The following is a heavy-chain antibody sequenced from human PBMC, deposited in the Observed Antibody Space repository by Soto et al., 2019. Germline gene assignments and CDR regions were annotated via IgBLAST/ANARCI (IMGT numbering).Heavy chain of an antibody. Sequence: PSETLSLTCTVSGGPISSGGYYWSWIRQHPGKGLEWIGYIYYSGSTYYNPSLKSRVTISVDTSKNQFSLKLSSVTAADTAVYYCARGYSSSSQGAFDIWGQGTMVTVSS. CDR2: IYYSGST. CDR3: ARGYSSSSQGAFDI. CDR1: GGPISSGGYY. D-gene: IGHD6-13*01. J-gene: IGHJ3*02. V-gene: IGHV4-31*03.